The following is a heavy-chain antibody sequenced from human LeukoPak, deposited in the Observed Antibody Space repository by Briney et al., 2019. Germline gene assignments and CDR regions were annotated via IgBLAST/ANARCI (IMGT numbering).Heavy chain of an antibody. CDR2: ISYDGGNK. Sequence: PGGSLRLSCAASGFTFSSYGMHWVRQAPGKGLEWVAVISYDGGNKYYADSVKGRFTISRDNSKNTLYLQMNSLRAEDTAVYYCAKKSQLGEIDYWGQGTLVTVSS. V-gene: IGHV3-30*18. CDR3: AKKSQLGEIDY. J-gene: IGHJ4*02. CDR1: GFTFSSYG. D-gene: IGHD6-13*01.